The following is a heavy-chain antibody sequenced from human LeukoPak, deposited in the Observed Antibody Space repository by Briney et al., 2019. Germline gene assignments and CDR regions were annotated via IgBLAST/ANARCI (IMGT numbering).Heavy chain of an antibody. CDR1: GYTFTSYG. D-gene: IGHD4-23*01. Sequence: ASVKVSCKASGYTFTSYGITWVRQAPGQGLEWMGWISAYNGNTNYVQKFQGRVTMTTDTSTSTAYMELRSLRSDDTAVYYCARDISPTTVVADFDYWGKGTLVTVSS. CDR2: ISAYNGNT. V-gene: IGHV1-18*01. J-gene: IGHJ4*02. CDR3: ARDISPTTVVADFDY.